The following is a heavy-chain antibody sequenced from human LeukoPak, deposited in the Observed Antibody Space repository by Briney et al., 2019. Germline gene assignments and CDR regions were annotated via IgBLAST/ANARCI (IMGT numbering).Heavy chain of an antibody. CDR2: ISGSGGST. J-gene: IGHJ4*02. CDR1: GFTFSSYA. CDR3: AKAGLRGDDSHAKLSDY. D-gene: IGHD2-21*01. Sequence: GGSLRLSCAASGFTFSSYAMSWVRHAPGKGLEWVSAISGSGGSTYYADSVKGRFTISRDNSKNTLYLQMNSLRAEDTAVYYCAKAGLRGDDSHAKLSDYWGQGTLVTVSS. V-gene: IGHV3-23*01.